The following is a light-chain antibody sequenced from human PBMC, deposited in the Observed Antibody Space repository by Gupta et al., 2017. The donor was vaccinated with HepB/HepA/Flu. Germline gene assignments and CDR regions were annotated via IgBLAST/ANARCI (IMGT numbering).Light chain of an antibody. Sequence: IVLTQSPATLSLSPGERATLSCRASQSVSSYLAWYQQKPGQAPRLLIYDASNRDTGIRARFSGSGCGKDVSLTNSNREQEEFAGYYSQQHSNWPPCTFGQGTXVEIK. J-gene: IGKJ2*02. CDR1: QSVSSY. V-gene: IGKV3-11*01. CDR2: DAS. CDR3: QQHSNWPPCT.